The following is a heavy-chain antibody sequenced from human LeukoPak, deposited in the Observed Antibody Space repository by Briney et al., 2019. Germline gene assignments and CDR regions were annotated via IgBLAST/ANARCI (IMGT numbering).Heavy chain of an antibody. CDR1: GGSTSSYY. CDR2: IYYSGST. V-gene: IGHV4-59*08. CDR3: AISSGSYFNFDY. Sequence: PSETLSLTCTVSGGSTSSYYWSWIRQPPGKGLEWIGYIYYSGSTNYNPSLKSRVTISVDTSKNQFSLKLSSVTAADTAVYYCAISSGSYFNFDYWGQGTLVTVSS. D-gene: IGHD1-26*01. J-gene: IGHJ4*02.